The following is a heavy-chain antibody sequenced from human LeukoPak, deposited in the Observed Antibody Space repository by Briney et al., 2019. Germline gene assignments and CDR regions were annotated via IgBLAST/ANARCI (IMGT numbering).Heavy chain of an antibody. Sequence: GSLRLSCVASGFTVRNYWMSWVRQPPGKGLEWIGEINHSGSTNYNPSLKSRVTISVDTSKNQFSLKLSSVTAADTAVYYCAREGRSSPFDYWGQGTLVTVSS. V-gene: IGHV4-4*02. CDR2: INHSGST. CDR3: AREGRSSPFDY. CDR1: GFTVRNYW. D-gene: IGHD6-13*01. J-gene: IGHJ4*02.